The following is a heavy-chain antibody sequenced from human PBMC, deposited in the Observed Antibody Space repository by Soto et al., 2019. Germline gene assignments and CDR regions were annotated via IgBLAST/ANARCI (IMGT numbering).Heavy chain of an antibody. J-gene: IGHJ4*02. V-gene: IGHV4-59*01. CDR3: ARGGNRYSSTSSGVGGFDY. CDR2: INYGGST. D-gene: IGHD6-6*01. CDR1: GGSISGYD. Sequence: SETISLTWSVSGGSISGYDGSWIRQPPGKGLEWVGYINYGGSTNYNPSLKSRVTISVDTSKNQFSLNLSSLTTADTAVYFCARGGNRYSSTSSGVGGFDYWGQGTLVTVS.